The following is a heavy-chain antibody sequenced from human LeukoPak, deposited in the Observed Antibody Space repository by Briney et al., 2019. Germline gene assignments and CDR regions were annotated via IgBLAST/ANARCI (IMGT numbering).Heavy chain of an antibody. D-gene: IGHD2-2*01. CDR3: ASSPDIVVVPAALYNWFDP. J-gene: IGHJ5*02. CDR1: GATFSSYA. V-gene: IGHV1-69*13. CDR2: IIPICGTA. Sequence: SVKVSCKASGATFSSYAISWVRQAPGQGLEWMGGIIPICGTASYAQKVQGRATITADESTSTAFMELSSLRSEDTAVYYCASSPDIVVVPAALYNWFDPWGQGTLVTVSS.